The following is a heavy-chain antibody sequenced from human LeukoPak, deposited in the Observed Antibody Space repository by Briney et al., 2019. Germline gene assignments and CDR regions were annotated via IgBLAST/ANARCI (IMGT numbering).Heavy chain of an antibody. CDR3: AREFLYYYDSSGYFAVDY. CDR1: GFTFSSFY. J-gene: IGHJ4*02. D-gene: IGHD3-22*01. Sequence: PGGSLRLSCAASGFTFSSFYMTWIRQAPGKGLEWLAYISSSSGHTSYADSVKGRFTISRDNTKNSVYLQLNSLRAEDTAVYYCAREFLYYYDSSGYFAVDYWGQGTLVTVPS. V-gene: IGHV3-11*06. CDR2: ISSSSGHT.